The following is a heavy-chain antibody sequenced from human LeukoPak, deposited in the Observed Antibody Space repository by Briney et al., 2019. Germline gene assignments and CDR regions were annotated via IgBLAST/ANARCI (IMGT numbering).Heavy chain of an antibody. Sequence: SETLSLTCAVYGGSFSGYYWSWIRQPPGEGLEWIGEINHSGSTNYNPSLKSRVTISVDTSKNQFSLKLSSVTAADTAVYYCARVGATTRAWFDPWGQGTLVTVSS. J-gene: IGHJ5*02. CDR1: GGSFSGYY. CDR3: ARVGATTRAWFDP. CDR2: INHSGST. D-gene: IGHD1-26*01. V-gene: IGHV4-34*01.